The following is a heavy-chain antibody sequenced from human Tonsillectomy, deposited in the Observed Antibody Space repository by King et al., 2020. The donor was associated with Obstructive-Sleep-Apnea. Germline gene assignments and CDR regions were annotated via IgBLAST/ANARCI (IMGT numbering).Heavy chain of an antibody. J-gene: IGHJ4*02. CDR3: ARGVTGSNDY. V-gene: IGHV4-59*01. CDR2: IYYSGST. D-gene: IGHD1/OR15-1a*01. Sequence: QLQESGPGLVKPSETLSLTCTVSGGSISSYYWSWIRQPPGKGLEWIGYIYYSGSTNYNPSLKSRVTISVDTSKNQFSLKLSSVTAADTAVYYCARGVTGSNDYWGQGTLVTVSS. CDR1: GGSISSYY.